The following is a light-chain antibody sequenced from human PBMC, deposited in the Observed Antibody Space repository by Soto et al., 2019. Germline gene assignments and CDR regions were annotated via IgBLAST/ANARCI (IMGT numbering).Light chain of an antibody. CDR2: DAS. J-gene: IGKJ1*01. CDR3: QQYDSYRT. CDR1: QNINKR. V-gene: IGKV1-5*01. Sequence: DIQRTQSPFTLCASVGDRVTVACRASQNINKRLAWHQQKPGKAPKVLIYDASNLKSGVPSRFSGSGSGTEFTLTISSLQSDDFATYFCQQYDSYRTFGQGTKVDIK.